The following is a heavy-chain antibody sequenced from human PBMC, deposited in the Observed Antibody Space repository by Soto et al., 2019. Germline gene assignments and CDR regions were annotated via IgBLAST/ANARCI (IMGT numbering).Heavy chain of an antibody. J-gene: IGHJ4*02. CDR2: IYNSGST. D-gene: IGHD3-3*01. Sequence: SETLSLTCTVSGGSVSSGGYFWSWIRQPPGEGLEWIGHIYNSGSTYSNPSLRGRVTISVDTSKSQFSLKLSSVTAADTAVYYGARGPSADKIDFWGQGTLVTDSS. CDR3: ARGPSADKIDF. CDR1: GGSVSSGGYF. V-gene: IGHV4-30-4*01.